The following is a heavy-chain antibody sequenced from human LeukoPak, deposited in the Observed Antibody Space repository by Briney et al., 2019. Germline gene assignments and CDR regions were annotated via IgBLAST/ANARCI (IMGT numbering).Heavy chain of an antibody. V-gene: IGHV4-39*01. CDR2: IYYSGST. J-gene: IGHJ6*03. CDR3: ARHSYLLNWSGYYTDYYYYMDV. Sequence: SETLSLTCTVSGGSISSSSYYWGWIRQPPGKGLEWIGSIYYSGSTYYNRSGKSRFTISVDTSKNQFSLKLSSVTAADTAVYYCARHSYLLNWSGYYTDYYYYMDVWGKGTTVTVSS. CDR1: GGSISSSSYY. D-gene: IGHD3-3*01.